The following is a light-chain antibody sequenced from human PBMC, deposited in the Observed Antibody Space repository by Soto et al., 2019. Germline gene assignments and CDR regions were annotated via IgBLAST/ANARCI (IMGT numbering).Light chain of an antibody. CDR2: GAS. J-gene: IGKJ1*01. V-gene: IGKV3-20*01. Sequence: EIVLTQSPGTLSLSPGERATLSCRASQSASSSYLAWYQQKPGQAPRRLIYGASSRDTGIPDRFSGSGSGTDFTLTISRLETEDFAVYYCQQYGSSPPWTCGQGTKVEIK. CDR1: QSASSSY. CDR3: QQYGSSPPWT.